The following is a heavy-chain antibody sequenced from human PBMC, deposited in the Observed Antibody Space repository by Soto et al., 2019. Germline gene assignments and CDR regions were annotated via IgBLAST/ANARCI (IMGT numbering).Heavy chain of an antibody. CDR3: ARGGEPLGYYGLDV. Sequence: QVQLQESGPGLLKASETLSLTCSVSGSSVRSGNHFWNWIRQPPGRGLEWLGYMYYTGVTNYNPSLKSRVSMSVDTSKDQFSLNLTSLTAADTAVYYCARGGEPLGYYGLDVWGQGTTVTVSS. CDR1: GSSVRSGNHF. CDR2: MYYTGVT. J-gene: IGHJ6*02. V-gene: IGHV4-61*01.